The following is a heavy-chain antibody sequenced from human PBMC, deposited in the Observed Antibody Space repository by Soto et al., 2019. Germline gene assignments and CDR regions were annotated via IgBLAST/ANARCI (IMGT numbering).Heavy chain of an antibody. D-gene: IGHD6-13*01. J-gene: IGHJ6*02. V-gene: IGHV4-39*01. Sequence: PSETLSLTCTVSGGSISSSSYYWGWIRQPPGKGLEWIGSIYYSGSTYYNPSLKSRVTISVDTSKNQFSLKLSSATAADTAVYYCARKRVAAAGTRTGTFDYYYGMDVWGQGTTVTVSS. CDR1: GGSISSSSYY. CDR2: IYYSGST. CDR3: ARKRVAAAGTRTGTFDYYYGMDV.